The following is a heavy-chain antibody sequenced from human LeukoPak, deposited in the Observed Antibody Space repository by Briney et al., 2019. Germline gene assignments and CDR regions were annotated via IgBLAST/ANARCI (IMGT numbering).Heavy chain of an antibody. Sequence: PGGSLRLSCAASGFTFSSYAMSWVRQPPGKGLEWVAFIRYDGSNKYYADSVKGRFTISRDNSKNTLYLQMNSLRAEDTAVYYCAKEMATIPSFDYWGQGTLVTVSS. CDR1: GFTFSSYA. D-gene: IGHD5-24*01. V-gene: IGHV3-30*02. CDR3: AKEMATIPSFDY. J-gene: IGHJ4*02. CDR2: IRYDGSNK.